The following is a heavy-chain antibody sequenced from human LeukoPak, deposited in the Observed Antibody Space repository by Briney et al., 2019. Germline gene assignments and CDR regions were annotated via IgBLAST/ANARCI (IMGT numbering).Heavy chain of an antibody. Sequence: GGSLRLSCAASGFTFSSYWMSWVRQAPGKGLEWVANIKQDGSEKYYLDSVRGRVTISNDNAENSLYLQMNRLTAEDTAVYYCATEASSGLEDWGQGILVTVSS. CDR3: ATEASSGLED. CDR2: IKQDGSEK. CDR1: GFTFSSYW. J-gene: IGHJ4*02. D-gene: IGHD6-19*01. V-gene: IGHV3-7*01.